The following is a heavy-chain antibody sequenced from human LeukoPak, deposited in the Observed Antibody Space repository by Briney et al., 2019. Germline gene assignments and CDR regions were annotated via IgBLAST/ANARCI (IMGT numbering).Heavy chain of an antibody. D-gene: IGHD6-6*01. CDR2: ISSSSSYI. Sequence: PGGSLRLSCAASEFTFSSYSMNWVRQAPGKGLEWVSSISSSSSYIYYADSVKGRFTISRDNAKNSVYLQMNSLRVEDTAVYYCARDEKQLVFYYYYYMDVWGKGTTVTVSS. CDR3: ARDEKQLVFYYYYYMDV. CDR1: EFTFSSYS. J-gene: IGHJ6*03. V-gene: IGHV3-21*01.